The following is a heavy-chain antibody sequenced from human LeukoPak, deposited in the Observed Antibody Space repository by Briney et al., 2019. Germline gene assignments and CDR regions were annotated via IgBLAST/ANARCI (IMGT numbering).Heavy chain of an antibody. CDR2: ISYAGSNN. CDR1: GFTFSSYT. V-gene: IGHV3-30-3*01. CDR3: ARAAHTAYVLGRYYYYAMDV. D-gene: IGHD3-10*01. Sequence: GGSLRLSCAASGFTFSSYTMDWVRQAPGKGLEWVARISYAGSNNYYADSVKGRFTISSDNPKNTLYLQMDSLRAEDTAMYYCARAAHTAYVLGRYYYYAMDVWGQGTTVTVSS. J-gene: IGHJ6*02.